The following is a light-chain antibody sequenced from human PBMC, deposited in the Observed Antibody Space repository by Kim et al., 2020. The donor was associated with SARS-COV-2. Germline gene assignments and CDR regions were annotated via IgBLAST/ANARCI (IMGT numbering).Light chain of an antibody. CDR2: ENN. CDR3: QSYDSSSWV. J-gene: IGLJ3*02. CDR1: SGSIASSY. Sequence: LTQPHSVSESPGKTVTISCTRSSGSIASSYVQWFQQRPGSAPSAVIHENNQRPSGVPDRFSGSIDSSSNSASLTISGLQTEDEADYYCQSYDSSSWV. V-gene: IGLV6-57*03.